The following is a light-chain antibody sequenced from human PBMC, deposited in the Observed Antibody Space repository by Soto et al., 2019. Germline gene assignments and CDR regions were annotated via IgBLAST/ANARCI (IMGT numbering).Light chain of an antibody. CDR2: DVS. CDR3: SSYTSTSSLV. Sequence: QSVLTQPASVSGSPGQSITISCTGTSSDIGAYNYVSWYQQHPDKAPKLLIYDVSNRPSGVPNRFSPSTSGNTPSLTISGLQTEDEADYYCSSYTSTSSLVFGTGPKLTVL. J-gene: IGLJ1*01. V-gene: IGLV2-14*01. CDR1: SSDIGAYNY.